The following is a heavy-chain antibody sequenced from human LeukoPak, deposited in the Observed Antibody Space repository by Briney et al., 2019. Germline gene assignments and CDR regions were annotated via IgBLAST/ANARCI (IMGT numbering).Heavy chain of an antibody. Sequence: GRSLRLTCAASGFTFSTYGMHWVRQAPGKGLEWVAVIWHDGTNKYYADSVKGRFIISRDNSKNTLYLQMNSLTAEDTAVYYCASHIAASGFPFDYWGQGTLVTVSS. CDR3: ASHIAASGFPFDY. J-gene: IGHJ4*02. CDR2: IWHDGTNK. D-gene: IGHD6-13*01. CDR1: GFTFSTYG. V-gene: IGHV3-33*01.